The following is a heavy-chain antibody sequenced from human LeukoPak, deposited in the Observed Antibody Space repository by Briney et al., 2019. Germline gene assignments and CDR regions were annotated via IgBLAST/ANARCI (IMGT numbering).Heavy chain of an antibody. Sequence: PGGSLRLSCAASGFTFSSYAMSWVRQAPGKGLEWVSAISGSGGSTYYADSVKGRFTISRDNSKNTLYLQMNSLRAEDTAVYYCARDGSGWYMVSGLCDYWGQGTLVTVSS. D-gene: IGHD6-19*01. CDR3: ARDGSGWYMVSGLCDY. J-gene: IGHJ4*02. V-gene: IGHV3-23*01. CDR1: GFTFSSYA. CDR2: ISGSGGST.